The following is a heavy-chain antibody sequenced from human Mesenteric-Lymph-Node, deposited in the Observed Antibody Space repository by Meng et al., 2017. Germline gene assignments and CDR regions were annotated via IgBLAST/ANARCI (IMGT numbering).Heavy chain of an antibody. Sequence: SGPTLVKPTQTLTLTCTFSGFSLSTSGMCVSWIRQPPGKALEWLAPIDWDDDKYYSTSLKTRLTISKDTSKNQVVLTMTNMDPVDTATYYCARATYYYDSSGYYYFDYWGQGTLVTVSS. CDR2: IDWDDDK. CDR3: ARATYYYDSSGYYYFDY. V-gene: IGHV2-70*01. D-gene: IGHD3-22*01. CDR1: GFSLSTSGMC. J-gene: IGHJ4*02.